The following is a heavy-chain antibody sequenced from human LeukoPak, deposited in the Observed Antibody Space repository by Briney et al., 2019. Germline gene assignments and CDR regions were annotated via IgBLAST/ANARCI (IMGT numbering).Heavy chain of an antibody. V-gene: IGHV3-20*04. Sequence: RPGGSLRLSCAASGFTFDDYGMSWVRQAPGKGLEWVSGINWNGGSTGYADSVKGRFTISRDNAKNSLYLQVNSLRVEDTALYYCARVQQELMWYYFDYWGQGTLVTVSS. J-gene: IGHJ4*02. CDR1: GFTFDDYG. CDR3: ARVQQELMWYYFDY. D-gene: IGHD1-1*01. CDR2: INWNGGST.